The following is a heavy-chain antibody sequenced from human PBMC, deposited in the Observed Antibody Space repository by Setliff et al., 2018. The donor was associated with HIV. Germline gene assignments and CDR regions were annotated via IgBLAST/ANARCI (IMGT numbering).Heavy chain of an antibody. Sequence: ASVKVSCKASGYSFTSYTIHWVRQAPGQGLEWMGIINPSGGSTSYAQKFQGRVTMTRDTSTSTVYMELSSLRSEDTAVYYCARDGYYDSSGYYKAQWAFDIWGQGTMVTVSS. CDR2: INPSGGST. J-gene: IGHJ3*02. V-gene: IGHV1-46*01. D-gene: IGHD3-22*01. CDR3: ARDGYYDSSGYYKAQWAFDI. CDR1: GYSFTSYT.